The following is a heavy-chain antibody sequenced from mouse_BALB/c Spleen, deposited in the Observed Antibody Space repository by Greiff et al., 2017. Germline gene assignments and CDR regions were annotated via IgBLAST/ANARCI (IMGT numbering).Heavy chain of an antibody. CDR3: ARHGSVFAY. V-gene: IGHV14-1*02. D-gene: IGHD1-1*01. Sequence: VQLKQSGAELVRPGALVKLSCKASGFNIKDYYMHWVKQRPEQGLEWIGWIDPENGNTIYDPKFQGKASITADTSSNTAYLQLSSLTSEDTAVYYCARHGSVFAYWGQGTLVTVSA. CDR2: IDPENGNT. CDR1: GFNIKDYY. J-gene: IGHJ3*01.